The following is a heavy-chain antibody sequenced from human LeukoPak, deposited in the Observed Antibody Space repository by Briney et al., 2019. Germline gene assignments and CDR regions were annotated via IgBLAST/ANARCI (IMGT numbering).Heavy chain of an antibody. Sequence: SETLSLTCTVSGGSISSYYWSWIRQPPGKGLEWIGYIYYSGSTNYNPSLKSRVTISVDTSKNQFSLKLSSVTAADTAVYYCARAVGYSGSDFDYWGQRTLVTVSS. J-gene: IGHJ4*02. CDR1: GGSISSYY. D-gene: IGHD5-12*01. V-gene: IGHV4-59*01. CDR3: ARAVGYSGSDFDY. CDR2: IYYSGST.